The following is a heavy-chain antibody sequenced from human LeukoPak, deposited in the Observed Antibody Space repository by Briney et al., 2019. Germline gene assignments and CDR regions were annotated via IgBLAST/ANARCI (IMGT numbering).Heavy chain of an antibody. CDR2: ISYDGSNK. D-gene: IGHD3-3*01. V-gene: IGHV3-30*03. CDR3: ALRFSGDYYYGMDV. Sequence: GGSLRLSCAASGFTFSSYSMHWVRQAPGKGLEWVAVISYDGSNKYYADSVKGRFTISRDNSKNTLDLQMNSLRAEDTAVYYCALRFSGDYYYGMDVWGQGTTVTVSS. J-gene: IGHJ6*02. CDR1: GFTFSSYS.